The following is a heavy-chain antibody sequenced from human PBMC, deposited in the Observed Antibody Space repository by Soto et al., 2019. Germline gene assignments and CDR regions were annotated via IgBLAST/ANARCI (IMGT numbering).Heavy chain of an antibody. J-gene: IGHJ1*01. CDR2: IVVGSGNR. CDR3: AEEPGEYYDSSGYCSPLH. CDR1: GFTFSSSA. Sequence: QMQLVQSGPEVKKPGTSVKVSCKASGFTFSSSAVQWVRQARGQRLEWIGWIVVGSGNRNYAQKFQERVTITRDMSTSTAELELRSLRSEDTAVDYCAEEPGEYYDSSGYCSPLHWVQGTLVTVSS. V-gene: IGHV1-58*01. D-gene: IGHD3-22*01.